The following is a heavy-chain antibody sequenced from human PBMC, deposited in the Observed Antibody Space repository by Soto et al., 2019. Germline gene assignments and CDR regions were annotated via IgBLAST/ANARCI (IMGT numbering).Heavy chain of an antibody. CDR3: ARDEDV. Sequence: QVQLEQSGAEVKKPGASVKVSCKASGYTFKRYAIHWVRQAPGQRIEWMGWINAGNGNTKYSPKLQGRVTIPRDTSASTAYMELSSLRSEDTAVYYCARDEDVGGEETTVTVPS. CDR1: GYTFKRYA. CDR2: INAGNGNT. J-gene: IGHJ6*04. V-gene: IGHV1-3*01.